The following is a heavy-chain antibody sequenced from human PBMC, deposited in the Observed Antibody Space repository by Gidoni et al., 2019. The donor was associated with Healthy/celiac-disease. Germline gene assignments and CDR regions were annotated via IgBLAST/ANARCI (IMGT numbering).Heavy chain of an antibody. J-gene: IGHJ4*02. CDR1: GGSISSYY. CDR3: ARDRTGGDSGYDYVYYFDY. D-gene: IGHD5-12*01. V-gene: IGHV4-59*01. Sequence: QVQLQESGPGLVKPSETLSLTCTVSGGSISSYYWSWIRQPPGKGLEWIGYIYYSGSTNYHPSLKSRVTISVDTSKNQFSLKLSSVTAADTAVYYCARDRTGGDSGYDYVYYFDYWGQGTLVTVSS. CDR2: IYYSGST.